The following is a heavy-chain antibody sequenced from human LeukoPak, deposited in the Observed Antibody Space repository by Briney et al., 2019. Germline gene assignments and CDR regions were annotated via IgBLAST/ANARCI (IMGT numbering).Heavy chain of an antibody. CDR2: INHSGST. CDR1: GGSFSGYY. D-gene: IGHD3-10*01. J-gene: IGHJ6*04. V-gene: IGHV4-34*01. CDR3: ARGMVRGVIMTYGMDV. Sequence: SETLSLTCAVYGGSFSGYYWSWIRQPPGKGLEWIGEINHSGSTNYNPSLKSRVTILVDTSKNQFSLKLSSVTAADTAVYYCARGMVRGVIMTYGMDVWGKGTTVTVSS.